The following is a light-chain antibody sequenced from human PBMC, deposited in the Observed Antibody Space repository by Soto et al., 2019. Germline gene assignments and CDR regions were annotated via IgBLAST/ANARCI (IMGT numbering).Light chain of an antibody. Sequence: VLTQSPDTLYLSPGETATLSCRASQSVDRYVVWYQQKLGQAPRLLIYDAYTRATGVAARFTGSGSATDFSLTITSLEPEDFAVYYCQQRAKWPSTFGPGTKVE. V-gene: IGKV3-11*01. CDR2: DAY. CDR3: QQRAKWPST. CDR1: QSVDRY. J-gene: IGKJ2*02.